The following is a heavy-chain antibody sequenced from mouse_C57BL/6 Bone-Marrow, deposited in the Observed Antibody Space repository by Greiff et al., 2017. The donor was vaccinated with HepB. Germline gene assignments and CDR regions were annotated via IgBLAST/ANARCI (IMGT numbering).Heavy chain of an antibody. V-gene: IGHV5-9*01. CDR2: ISGGGGNT. J-gene: IGHJ2*01. Sequence: EVQLVESGGGLVKPGGSLKLSCAASGFTFSSYTMSWVRQTPEKRLEWVATISGGGGNTYYPDSVKGRFTISRDNAKNTLYLQMSSLRSEDTALYNCERQRGYYFDYWGQGTTLTVSS. CDR1: GFTFSSYT. CDR3: ERQRGYYFDY.